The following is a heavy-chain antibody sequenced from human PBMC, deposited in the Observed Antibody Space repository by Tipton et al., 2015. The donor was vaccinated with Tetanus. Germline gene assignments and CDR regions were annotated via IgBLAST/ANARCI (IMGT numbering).Heavy chain of an antibody. Sequence: TLSLTCTVSGGSISSGGYYWSWIRQHPGKGLEWIGYIYYSGSTYYNPSLKSRVTISVDTSKNQFSLKLSSVTAADTAVYYCARTGCSSCYYYYGMDVWGQGTTVIVSS. D-gene: IGHD2-15*01. CDR2: IYYSGST. CDR1: GGSISSGGYY. CDR3: ARTGCSSCYYYYGMDV. J-gene: IGHJ6*02. V-gene: IGHV4-31*03.